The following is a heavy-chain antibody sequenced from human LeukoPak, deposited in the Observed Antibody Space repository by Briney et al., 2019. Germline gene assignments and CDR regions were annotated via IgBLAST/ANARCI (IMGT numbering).Heavy chain of an antibody. CDR3: ARVPNYVWGRYRSVGY. CDR2: IYFSGNT. J-gene: IGHJ4*02. D-gene: IGHD3-16*02. CDR1: GGSISSGGYY. V-gene: IGHV4-30-4*08. Sequence: SETLSLTCTVSGGSISSGGYYWSWIRQHPGKGLEWIGYIYFSGNTYYNPSLKSRVTISVDTSKTQFSLKLSSVTAADTAVYYCARVPNYVWGRYRSVGYWGQGTLVTVSS.